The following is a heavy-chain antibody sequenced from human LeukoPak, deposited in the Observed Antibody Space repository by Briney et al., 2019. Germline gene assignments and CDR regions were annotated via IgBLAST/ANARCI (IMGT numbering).Heavy chain of an antibody. V-gene: IGHV3-48*02. CDR3: ARDQGDCSGGSCYDVGWFDP. CDR1: GFSFGTYS. CDR2: ISSSSSTI. J-gene: IGHJ5*02. Sequence: PGGSLRLSCAASGFSFGTYSMNWVRQAPGKGLEWVSYISSSSSTIYYADSVKGRFTISRDNAKNSLYLQMNSLRDEDTAVYYCARDQGDCSGGSCYDVGWFDPWGQGTLVTVSS. D-gene: IGHD2-15*01.